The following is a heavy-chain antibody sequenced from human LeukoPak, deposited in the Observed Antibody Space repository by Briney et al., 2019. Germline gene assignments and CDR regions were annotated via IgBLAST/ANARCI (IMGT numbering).Heavy chain of an antibody. Sequence: GGSLRLSRAASGFTFSDYYMSWIRQAPGKGLEWVSYISSSGSTIYYADSVKGRFTISRDNAKNSLYLQMNSLRAEDTAVYYCARATGSGSYPYYFDYWGQGTLVTVSS. CDR2: ISSSGSTI. D-gene: IGHD3-10*01. CDR3: ARATGSGSYPYYFDY. CDR1: GFTFSDYY. J-gene: IGHJ4*02. V-gene: IGHV3-11*04.